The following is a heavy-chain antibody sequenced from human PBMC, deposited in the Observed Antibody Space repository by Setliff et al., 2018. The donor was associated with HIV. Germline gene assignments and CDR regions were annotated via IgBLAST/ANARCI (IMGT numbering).Heavy chain of an antibody. CDR3: VRVAGFSSSWFGY. CDR2: IKPDGSSK. Sequence: LRLSCAASGFTFSTFWMGWVRQAPGKGREWVAHIKPDGSSKKYVDSVKGRFTISRDNAKDSLYLEMNSLRVEDAAMYYCVRVAGFSSSWFGYWGQGTLVTVSS. V-gene: IGHV3-7*04. CDR1: GFTFSTFW. D-gene: IGHD6-13*01. J-gene: IGHJ5*01.